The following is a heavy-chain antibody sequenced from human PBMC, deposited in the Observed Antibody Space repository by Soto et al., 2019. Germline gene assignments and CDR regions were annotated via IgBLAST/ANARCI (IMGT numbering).Heavy chain of an antibody. CDR2: INAGNGNT. J-gene: IGHJ4*02. D-gene: IGHD3-22*01. CDR3: ASLSFSGYYFDY. Sequence: ASVKVSCKASGYTFTSYAMHWVRQAPGQRLEWMGWINAGNGNTKYSQKFKGRVTITRNTSASTAYMELSSLRFEDTVVYYCASLSFSGYYFDYWGQGTLVTVSS. V-gene: IGHV1-3*01. CDR1: GYTFTSYA.